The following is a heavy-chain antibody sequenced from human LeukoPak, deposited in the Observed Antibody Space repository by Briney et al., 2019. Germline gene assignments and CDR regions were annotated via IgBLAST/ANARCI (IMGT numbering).Heavy chain of an antibody. CDR2: ISGSGGST. CDR1: GFTFSSYA. CDR3: AKAGRNLYFDWLLSFPPLFDY. V-gene: IGHV3-23*01. D-gene: IGHD3-9*01. J-gene: IGHJ4*02. Sequence: GGSLRLSCAASGFTFSSYAMSWVRQAPGKGLEWVSGISGSGGSTYYADSVKGRFTISRDNSKNMLFLQMNSLRADDTAVYYCAKAGRNLYFDWLLSFPPLFDYWGQGTLVTVSS.